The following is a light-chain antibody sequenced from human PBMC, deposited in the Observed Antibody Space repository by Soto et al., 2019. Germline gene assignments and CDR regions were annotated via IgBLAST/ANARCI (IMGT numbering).Light chain of an antibody. V-gene: IGLV3-1*01. Sequence: SYELTQPPSVSVSPGQTASITCSGDKLGGKYTSWYLQKPGQSPVLLIYRDTKRPSGIPERFSGSNSGNTATLTITGAQAMDEADYYCQAWDSSTAWGVVFGGGTKLTVL. CDR1: KLGGKY. CDR2: RDT. J-gene: IGLJ2*01. CDR3: QAWDSSTAWGVV.